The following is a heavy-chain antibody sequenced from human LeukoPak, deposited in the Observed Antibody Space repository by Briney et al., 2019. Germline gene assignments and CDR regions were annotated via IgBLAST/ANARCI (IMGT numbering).Heavy chain of an antibody. CDR1: GFTFSSYA. D-gene: IGHD6-6*01. CDR2: ISGSGGST. Sequence: GGSLRLSCAASGFTFSSYAMSWVRQAPGKGLEWVSAISGSGGSTYYADSVKGRFTISRDNSKNTLYLQMNSLRAEVTAVYYCAKRGSSSTSINGFIDYWGQGTLVTVSS. V-gene: IGHV3-23*01. CDR3: AKRGSSSTSINGFIDY. J-gene: IGHJ4*02.